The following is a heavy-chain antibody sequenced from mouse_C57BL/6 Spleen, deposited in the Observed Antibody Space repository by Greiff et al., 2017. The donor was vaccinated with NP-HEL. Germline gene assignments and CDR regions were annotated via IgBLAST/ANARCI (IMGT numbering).Heavy chain of an antibody. D-gene: IGHD2-4*01. CDR2: ISSGSSTI. CDR3: ARPDYDYDPAWFAY. J-gene: IGHJ3*01. V-gene: IGHV5-17*01. CDR1: GFTFSDYG. Sequence: EVQRVESGGGLVKPGGSLKLSCAASGFTFSDYGMHWVRQAPEKGLEWVAYISSGSSTIYYADTVKGRFTISRDNAKNTLFLQMTSLRSEDTAMYYCARPDYDYDPAWFAYWGQGTLVTVSA.